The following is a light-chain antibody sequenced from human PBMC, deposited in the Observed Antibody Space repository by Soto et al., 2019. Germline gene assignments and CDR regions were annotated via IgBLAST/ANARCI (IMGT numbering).Light chain of an antibody. CDR2: GAS. Sequence: EIVLTQSPATLSLSPGEGAALSCRASQSVSRFLAWYQQKPGQAPRLLIYGASNRATGIPTRFSGSGSGTDFTXTXSSLEXXDFALYYCHQRSTWPLTFGGGTKVEIK. J-gene: IGKJ4*01. V-gene: IGKV3-11*01. CDR1: QSVSRF. CDR3: HQRSTWPLT.